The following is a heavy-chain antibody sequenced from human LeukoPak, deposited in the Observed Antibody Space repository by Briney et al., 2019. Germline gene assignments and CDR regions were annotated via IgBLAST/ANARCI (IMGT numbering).Heavy chain of an antibody. V-gene: IGHV1-2*02. CDR1: GFTFSDYY. CDR2: INPNNGGT. Sequence: GASVKVSCKASGFTFSDYYFHWVRQAPGQGLEWVGFINPNNGGTLYAQKFQGRVTISSDTSINTAYMEMSSLRFDDTAVYYCARVDKQQLVRENYWGQGTLVTVSS. CDR3: ARVDKQQLVRENY. D-gene: IGHD6-13*01. J-gene: IGHJ4*02.